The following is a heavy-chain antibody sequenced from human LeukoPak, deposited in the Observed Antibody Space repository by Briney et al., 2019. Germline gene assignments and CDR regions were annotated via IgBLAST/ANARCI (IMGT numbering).Heavy chain of an antibody. CDR3: ARTPTWGYSSSWYRPFDY. CDR2: TYYRSKWYN. D-gene: IGHD6-13*01. CDR1: GDSVSSNSAA. J-gene: IGHJ4*02. Sequence: SQTLSLTCAISGDSVSSNSAAWNWIRQSPSRGLEWLGRTYYRSKWYNDYAVSVKSRITINPDTSKNQFSLQLNSVTPEDTAVYYCARTPTWGYSSSWYRPFDYWGQGTLVTVSS. V-gene: IGHV6-1*01.